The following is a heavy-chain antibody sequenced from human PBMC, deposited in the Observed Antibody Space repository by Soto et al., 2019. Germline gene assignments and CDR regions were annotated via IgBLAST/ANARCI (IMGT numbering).Heavy chain of an antibody. CDR1: GYAFTSYG. V-gene: IGHV1-18*01. Sequence: QAQLVQSEPELKKPEASVKVSCKASGYAFTSYGINWVRRAPGQGLEWVGWMSTYNENKVYAQKLQGRVAMTMDAATSTAYLDLGPLRSDDTTVYYCAKDAREAAPSDVWGQGTMVTVSS. D-gene: IGHD2-15*01. CDR3: AKDAREAAPSDV. CDR2: MSTYNENK. J-gene: IGHJ3*01.